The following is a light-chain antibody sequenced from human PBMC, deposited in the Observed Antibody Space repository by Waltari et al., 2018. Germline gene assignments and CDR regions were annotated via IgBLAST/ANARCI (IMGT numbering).Light chain of an antibody. V-gene: IGKV4-1*01. J-gene: IGKJ4*01. Sequence: DIVMTQSPDSLAVSLGERATINCKSSKSLLYIDDKKNYVAWYQEKPGQPPKLLIYWASSAESGVPDRFSGSGSGADFSLTISSLQAEDVAVYYCQQYFDSPLTFGGGTKVEIK. CDR1: KSLLYIDDKKNY. CDR2: WAS. CDR3: QQYFDSPLT.